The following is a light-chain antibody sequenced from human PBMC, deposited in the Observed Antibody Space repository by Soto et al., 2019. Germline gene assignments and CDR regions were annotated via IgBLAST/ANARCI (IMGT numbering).Light chain of an antibody. J-gene: IGLJ3*02. CDR2: EVT. Sequence: QSALTQPPSASGSPGRSVTISCTGTSSDVGGYDYVSWFQQHPGKAPKLIIYEVTKRPSGVPDRFSASKSGNTASLTVSGLQAEDDADYYCSSFVGGNTYWVFGGGTKLTVL. V-gene: IGLV2-8*01. CDR1: SSDVGGYDY. CDR3: SSFVGGNTYWV.